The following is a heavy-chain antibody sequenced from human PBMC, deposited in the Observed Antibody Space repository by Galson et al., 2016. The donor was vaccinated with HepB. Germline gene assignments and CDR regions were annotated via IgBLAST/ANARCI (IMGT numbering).Heavy chain of an antibody. CDR2: ISRSTPTI. V-gene: IGHV3-48*02. CDR1: GFSFSSYG. J-gene: IGHJ4*02. Sequence: SLRLSCAASGFSFSSYGMHWVRQAPGKGLEWVSYISRSTPTIYYADSVKGRFTVSRDNAKNSLYLQMNNLRDEDTAVYYCARDPHALDSWGQGTLGTVSS. CDR3: ARDPHALDS.